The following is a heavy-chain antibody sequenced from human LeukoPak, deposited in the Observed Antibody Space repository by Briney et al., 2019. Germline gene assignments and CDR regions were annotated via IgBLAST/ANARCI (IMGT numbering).Heavy chain of an antibody. CDR1: GGSFSGYY. D-gene: IGHD3-22*01. CDR3: ARYYYDNSGSIYAFDI. J-gene: IGHJ3*02. CDR2: INHSGST. V-gene: IGHV4-34*01. Sequence: SETLSLTCAVYGGSFSGYYWSWIRQPPGKGLEWIGEINHSGSTNYNPSLKSRVTISVDTSKNQFSLKLSSVTTADTAVYYCARYYYDNSGSIYAFDIWGQGTMVTVSS.